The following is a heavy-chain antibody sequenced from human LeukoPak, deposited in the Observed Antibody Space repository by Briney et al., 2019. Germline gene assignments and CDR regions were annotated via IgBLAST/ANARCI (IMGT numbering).Heavy chain of an antibody. Sequence: PRASVKVSSKASGYTFAAHHIHWVRQAPGQGLEWMGWILPDGRDTKYSQKFQDRMTLTTDTSTNPAYMELNRLIPDDTAVYYCSGRYGPGPVWGQGTLISASP. CDR2: ILPDGRDT. J-gene: IGHJ4*02. V-gene: IGHV1-2*02. CDR3: SGRYGPGPV. CDR1: GYTFAAHH. D-gene: IGHD3-10*01.